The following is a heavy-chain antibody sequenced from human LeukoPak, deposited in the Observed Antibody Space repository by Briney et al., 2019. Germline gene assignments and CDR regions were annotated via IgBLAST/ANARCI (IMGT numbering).Heavy chain of an antibody. CDR2: ISSNGDYT. CDR1: GFTFSSYA. CDR3: ARDRGYAMDV. J-gene: IGHJ6*02. Sequence: PGGSLRLSCSASGFTFSSYAMHWVRQAPGKGLEYVSAISSNGDYTYCPDSVKGRFTVSRDNAKNTLYLQMNSLRAEDTAVYYCARDRGYAMDVWGQGTTVTVSS. D-gene: IGHD1-1*01. V-gene: IGHV3-64*04.